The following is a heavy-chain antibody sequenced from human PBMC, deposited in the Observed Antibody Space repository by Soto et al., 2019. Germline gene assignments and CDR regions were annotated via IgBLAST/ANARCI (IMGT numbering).Heavy chain of an antibody. V-gene: IGHV1-3*01. D-gene: IGHD2-15*01. CDR2: INAGNGNT. CDR3: ARVKNCSCGSCYSGSFDT. CDR1: GYTFTSYP. Sequence: GASVKVSCKASGYTFTSYPMHWVRQAPGQRLEWMGWINAGNGNTKYSQKFQGRVTITRDTSASTAYMELSSLRSEDTAVYYCARVKNCSCGSCYSGSFDTWGQATRVTFSS. J-gene: IGHJ5*02.